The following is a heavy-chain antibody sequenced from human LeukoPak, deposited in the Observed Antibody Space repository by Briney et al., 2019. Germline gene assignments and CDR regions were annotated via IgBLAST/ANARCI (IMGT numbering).Heavy chain of an antibody. V-gene: IGHV4-61*02. CDR2: IYTSGST. J-gene: IGHJ4*02. CDR3: ARLYSGSRHGNDY. Sequence: SETLSLTCTVSGGSISSGSYYWSWIRQPAGKGLEWIGRIYTSGSTSYNPSLKSRVTISVDTSKNQFSLKLSSVTAADTAVYYCARLYSGSRHGNDYWGQGTLVTVSS. CDR1: GGSISSGSYY. D-gene: IGHD1-26*01.